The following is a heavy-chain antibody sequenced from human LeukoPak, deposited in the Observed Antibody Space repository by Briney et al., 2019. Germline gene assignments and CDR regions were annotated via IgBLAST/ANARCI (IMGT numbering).Heavy chain of an antibody. J-gene: IGHJ6*02. CDR3: ARDRGSGLYSGMDV. CDR1: GYTFTSYG. Sequence: ASVKVSCTASGYTFTSYGISWVRQAPGQGLEWMGWISAYNGNTNYAQKLQGRVTMTTDTSTSTAYMELRSLRSDDTAVYYCARDRGSGLYSGMDVWGQGTTVTVSS. CDR2: ISAYNGNT. V-gene: IGHV1-18*01. D-gene: IGHD6-19*01.